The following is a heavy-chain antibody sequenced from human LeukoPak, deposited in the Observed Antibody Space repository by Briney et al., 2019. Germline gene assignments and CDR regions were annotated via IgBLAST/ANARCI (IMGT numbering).Heavy chain of an antibody. CDR3: ARPGYRSWCTLSFFDY. CDR1: GYTFTSYG. D-gene: IGHD6-13*01. CDR2: ISAYNGNT. V-gene: IGHV1-18*01. J-gene: IGHJ4*02. Sequence: ASVKVSCKASGYTFTSYGISWVRQAPGQGLEWMGWISAYNGNTNYAQKLQGRVTMTTDTSTSTAYMELRSLRSDDTAVYYCARPGYRSWCTLSFFDYWGQGTLVTVSS.